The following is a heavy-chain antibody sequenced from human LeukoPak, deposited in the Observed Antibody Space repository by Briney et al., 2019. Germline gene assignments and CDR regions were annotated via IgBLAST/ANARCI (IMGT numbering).Heavy chain of an antibody. CDR2: FYTTGST. CDR3: ARSEADGVGYYYYYMDV. Sequence: SETLSLTCTVSGGSISSGSYYWSWIRQPAGKGLEWIGRFYTTGSTNYNPSLKSRVTISVDTSKNQFSLRLSSVTAADTAVYYCARSEADGVGYYYYYMDVWGKGTTVTISS. CDR1: GGSISSGSYY. J-gene: IGHJ6*03. V-gene: IGHV4-61*02. D-gene: IGHD1-26*01.